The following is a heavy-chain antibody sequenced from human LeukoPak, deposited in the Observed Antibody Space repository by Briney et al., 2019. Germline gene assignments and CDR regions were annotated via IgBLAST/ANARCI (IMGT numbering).Heavy chain of an antibody. D-gene: IGHD2-15*01. CDR3: SRGSGLVVTDADFGC. Sequence: PGGSLRLSCAASGFTFSSYAMHWVRQAPGKGLEWVADISYDGSNQYYADSVKGRFTISRDNTKNTLYLQMNSLRAEDTAVYYCSRGSGLVVTDADFGCWGQVALVTFAT. J-gene: IGHJ4*02. V-gene: IGHV3-30-3*01. CDR2: ISYDGSNQ. CDR1: GFTFSSYA.